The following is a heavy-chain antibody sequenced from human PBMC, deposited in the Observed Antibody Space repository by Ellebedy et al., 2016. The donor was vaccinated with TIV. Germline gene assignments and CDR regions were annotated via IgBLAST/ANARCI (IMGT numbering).Heavy chain of an antibody. Sequence: MPSETLSLTCTVSGGSISSYYWSWIRQPPGKGLEWIGYIYYSGSTNYNPSLKSRVTISVDTSKNQFSLKLSSVTAADTAVYYCARLASGAFDIWGQGTMVTVSS. CDR3: ARLASGAFDI. CDR1: GGSISSYY. CDR2: IYYSGST. V-gene: IGHV4-59*08. D-gene: IGHD1-1*01. J-gene: IGHJ3*02.